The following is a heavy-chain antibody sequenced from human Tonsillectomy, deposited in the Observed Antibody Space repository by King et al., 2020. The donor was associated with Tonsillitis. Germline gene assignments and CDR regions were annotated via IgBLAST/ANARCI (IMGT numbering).Heavy chain of an antibody. V-gene: IGHV2-5*02. Sequence: ITLKESGPTLIKPTQTLTLTCTFSGFSLSASGVSVGWIRQPPGKALEWLALIYWDDDMRYSPSLKSRLTVTRDTSKNHVVLTMTNMDPVDTGTYDCAYSRQVPYCGGDCYPVDAYAIWGQGTKVTVSS. CDR2: IYWDDDM. D-gene: IGHD2-21*02. J-gene: IGHJ3*02. CDR1: GFSLSASGVS. CDR3: AYSRQVPYCGGDCYPVDAYAI.